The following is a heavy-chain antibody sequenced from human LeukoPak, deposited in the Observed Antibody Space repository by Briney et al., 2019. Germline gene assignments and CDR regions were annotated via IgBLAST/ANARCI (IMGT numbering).Heavy chain of an antibody. CDR2: IKQDGSEK. J-gene: IGHJ6*02. Sequence: QPGGSLRLSCAASGFTFSTYYMAWVRQAPGKGLEWVANIKQDGSEKFYVDSVKGRFTISRDNGGNSLYLQMNSLRAEDTAVYYCAKDRYRAALGAGEDVWGQGTTVTVSS. V-gene: IGHV3-7*05. CDR1: GFTFSTYY. CDR3: AKDRYRAALGAGEDV. D-gene: IGHD3-10*01.